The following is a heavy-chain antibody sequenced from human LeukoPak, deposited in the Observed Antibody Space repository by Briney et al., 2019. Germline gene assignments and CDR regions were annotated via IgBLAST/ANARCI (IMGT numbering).Heavy chain of an antibody. V-gene: IGHV1-2*02. CDR1: GYTFTGYY. D-gene: IGHD6-6*01. J-gene: IGHJ4*02. CDR2: INPNSGGT. CDR3: AREMSSSIPCFDY. Sequence: ASVKVSCKASGYTFTGYYMHWVRQAPGQGLEWMGWINPNSGGTNYAQKFQGRVTMTRDMSISTAYMELSRLRSDDTAVYYCAREMSSSIPCFDYWGQGTLVTVSS.